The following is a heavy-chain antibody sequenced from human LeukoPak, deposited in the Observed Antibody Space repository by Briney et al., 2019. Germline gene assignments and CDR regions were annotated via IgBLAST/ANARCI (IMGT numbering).Heavy chain of an antibody. CDR1: GYSFTNYW. Sequence: GESLKISCKGSGYSFTNYWIGWVRQTPGKGLEWMGIIYPGDSNTSYSPSFQGQVTISADKSISTAYLQWSSLKASDTAMYYCARYDLMGSYYDSSGYQPFDYWGQGTLVTVSS. CDR2: IYPGDSNT. CDR3: ARYDLMGSYYDSSGYQPFDY. D-gene: IGHD3-22*01. J-gene: IGHJ4*02. V-gene: IGHV5-51*01.